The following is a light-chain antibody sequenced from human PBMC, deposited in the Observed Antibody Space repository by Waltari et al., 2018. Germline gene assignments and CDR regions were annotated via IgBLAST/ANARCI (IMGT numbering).Light chain of an antibody. J-gene: IGLJ2*01. Sequence: SYVLTQPPSVSVAPGETANLICGGDNSGSKSVHWYHQKPGQAPVLVIYYDNDRPAGIPARFSGSNSGNTATLTIARVEAGDEADYFCQVWDTGSDQVVFGGGTKLSVL. CDR1: NSGSKS. CDR2: YDN. CDR3: QVWDTGSDQVV. V-gene: IGLV3-21*04.